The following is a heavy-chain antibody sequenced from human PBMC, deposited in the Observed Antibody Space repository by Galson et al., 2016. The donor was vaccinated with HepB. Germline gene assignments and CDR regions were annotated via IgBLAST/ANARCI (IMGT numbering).Heavy chain of an antibody. Sequence: SLRLSCAASGFTFSSYVMSWVRQAPGKGLEWVSAIDGSGGGTYYAGSVKGRFTISRDNSKNTLYLQMSSPRVEDTAVYYCVRETNKPTVLVEGDSWGQGTLVTVSS. D-gene: IGHD2-8*02. CDR3: VRETNKPTVLVEGDS. CDR2: IDGSGGGT. J-gene: IGHJ5*02. V-gene: IGHV3-23*01. CDR1: GFTFSSYV.